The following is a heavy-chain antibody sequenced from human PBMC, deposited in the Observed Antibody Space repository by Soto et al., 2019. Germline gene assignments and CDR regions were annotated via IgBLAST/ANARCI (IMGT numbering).Heavy chain of an antibody. J-gene: IGHJ4*02. V-gene: IGHV1-69*06. D-gene: IGHD2-15*01. CDR1: GGTFSGHA. Sequence: QVQLVQSGAEVKKPGSSVKVSCEASGGTFSGHAISWVRQAPGQGPEWMGGLIPLFGTTQHAQNFQDRLTITADKSTSTAYMELTSLRFQDTAIYYCARGPNCGYRFYSWGQGTLVTVSS. CDR3: ARGPNCGYRFYS. CDR2: LIPLFGTT.